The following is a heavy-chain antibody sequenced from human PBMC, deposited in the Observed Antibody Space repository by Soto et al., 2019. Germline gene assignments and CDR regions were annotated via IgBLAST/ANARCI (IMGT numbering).Heavy chain of an antibody. J-gene: IGHJ5*02. CDR3: ARDRYPRHIFATTRGWFDP. CDR2: INHSGST. Sequence: QVQLQQWGAGLLKPSETLSLTCAVYGGSFSGYYWSWIRQPPGKGLEWIGEINHSGSTNYNPSLKSRFTLSVDTSKNQFSLKLSSVTAADTSVYYCARDRYPRHIFATTRGWFDPWGQGTLVTVSS. V-gene: IGHV4-34*01. D-gene: IGHD5-12*01. CDR1: GGSFSGYY.